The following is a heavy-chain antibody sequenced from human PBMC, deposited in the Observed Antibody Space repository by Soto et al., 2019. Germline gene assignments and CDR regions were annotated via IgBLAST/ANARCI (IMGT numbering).Heavy chain of an antibody. CDR2: ISSGGTTI. CDR1: GFTFKDFC. V-gene: IGHV3-11*01. Sequence: QVQLVESGGGLVKPGGSLRLSCAVSGFTFKDFCMGWIRQAPGKGLEWVSYISSGGTTIYYADSVNGRFTSSRDNAKNSLYLQMNSLRAEDTAVYYCARDLQALLFPDVFDIWGQGTMVTVSS. D-gene: IGHD3-10*02. J-gene: IGHJ3*02. CDR3: ARDLQALLFPDVFDI.